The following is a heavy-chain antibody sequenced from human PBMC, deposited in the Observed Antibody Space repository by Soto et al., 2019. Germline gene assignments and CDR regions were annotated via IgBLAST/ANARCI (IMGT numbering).Heavy chain of an antibody. CDR1: GFTLSRYW. Sequence: PARPLILSFAASGFTLSRYWMSWVRQAPGTGLEWGGNIKPDGSEKYYVDSVKGLFTISRDNAKNSLYLQMNSLRAEDTAVYYCARDGIAAAGYYYYGMDVWGQGTTVTVSS. V-gene: IGHV3-7*01. CDR3: ARDGIAAAGYYYYGMDV. J-gene: IGHJ6*02. D-gene: IGHD6-13*01. CDR2: IKPDGSEK.